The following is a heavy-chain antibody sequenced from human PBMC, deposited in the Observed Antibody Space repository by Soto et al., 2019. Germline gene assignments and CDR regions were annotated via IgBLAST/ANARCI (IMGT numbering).Heavy chain of an antibody. J-gene: IGHJ4*02. Sequence: SETLSLTCTVSGASISSYYWSWIRQPPGKELEWIGNIYYTGSTNYNPSLKSRVTISVDTSKNQFSLKLSSVTAADTAVYYCARDSNYGMGSYYFDYWGQGTPFTVSS. D-gene: IGHD4-4*01. CDR1: GASISSYY. CDR2: IYYTGST. CDR3: ARDSNYGMGSYYFDY. V-gene: IGHV4-59*01.